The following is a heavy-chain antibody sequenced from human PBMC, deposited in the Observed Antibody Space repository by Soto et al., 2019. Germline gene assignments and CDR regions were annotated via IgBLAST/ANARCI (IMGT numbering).Heavy chain of an antibody. CDR1: GGSISSSSYY. CDR2: IYYSGST. CDR3: ASKGGDILLVPAARGHCYGMYV. Sequence: SETLSLTCTVSGGSISSSSYYWGWILQPPGKGLEWIGSIYYSGSTYYNPSLKSRVTISVDTSKNQFSLKLSSVTAADTAVYYCASKGGDILLVPAARGHCYGMYVWGQGTTVTVSS. J-gene: IGHJ6*02. D-gene: IGHD2-2*01. V-gene: IGHV4-39*01.